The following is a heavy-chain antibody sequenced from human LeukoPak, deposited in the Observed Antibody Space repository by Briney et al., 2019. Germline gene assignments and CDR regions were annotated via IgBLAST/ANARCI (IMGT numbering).Heavy chain of an antibody. Sequence: GRSLRLSCEASGFTFSSYGMHWVRQAPGKGLEWVAVIWYDGSNKYYADSVKGRFTISRGNSKNTLYLQMNSLRAEDTAVYYCAREEGVTALDYWGQGTLVTVSS. CDR2: IWYDGSNK. CDR1: GFTFSSYG. V-gene: IGHV3-33*01. CDR3: AREEGVTALDY. J-gene: IGHJ4*02. D-gene: IGHD4-23*01.